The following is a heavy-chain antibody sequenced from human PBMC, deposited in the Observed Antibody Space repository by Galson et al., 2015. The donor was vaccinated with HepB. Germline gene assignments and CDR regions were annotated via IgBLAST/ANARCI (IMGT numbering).Heavy chain of an antibody. CDR1: GYTFTAYY. J-gene: IGHJ4*02. D-gene: IGHD2-2*02. V-gene: IGHV1-2*02. Sequence: SVKVSCKASGYTFTAYYMYWVRQAPGQGLEWMGWINPNSGGTNYAQRFQGRLTMTRDTSISTAYMELSRLRSDDTAMYFCARAWAGYCASPSCYTAETLDYWGQGTLVTVSS. CDR3: ARAWAGYCASPSCYTAETLDY. CDR2: INPNSGGT.